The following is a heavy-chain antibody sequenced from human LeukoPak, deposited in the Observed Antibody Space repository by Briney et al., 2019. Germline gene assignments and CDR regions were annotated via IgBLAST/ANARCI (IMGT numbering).Heavy chain of an antibody. J-gene: IGHJ3*02. D-gene: IGHD1-26*01. CDR2: INPNSGGT. V-gene: IGHV1-2*02. CDR1: GYTFTGYY. Sequence: ASVKVSCKASGYTFTGYYMHWVRQAPGQGLEWMGWINPNSGGTNYAQKLQGRVTMTTDTSTSTAYMELRSLRSDDTAVYYCARVWWEGDALDIWGQGTMVTVSS. CDR3: ARVWWEGDALDI.